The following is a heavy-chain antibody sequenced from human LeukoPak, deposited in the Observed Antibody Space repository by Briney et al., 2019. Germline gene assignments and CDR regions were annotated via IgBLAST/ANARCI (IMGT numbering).Heavy chain of an antibody. Sequence: GGSLRLSCAASGFTFSNAWMNWVRQAPGKGLEWVGRIKSKSDGGTTDYATPVKGRFIISTDSKNTLYLPMNSLKTEDTAVYYCTTDIWVYFKSDYWGQGTLVTVSS. CDR2: IKSKSDGGTT. J-gene: IGHJ4*02. D-gene: IGHD3-16*01. CDR1: GFTFSNAW. V-gene: IGHV3-15*01. CDR3: TTDIWVYFKSDY.